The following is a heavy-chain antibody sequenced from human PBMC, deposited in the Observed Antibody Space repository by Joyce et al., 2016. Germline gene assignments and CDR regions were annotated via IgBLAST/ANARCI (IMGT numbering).Heavy chain of an antibody. CDR3: TRGLSAFDYSNYAGYDY. CDR1: GGSFSGYY. Sequence: QVQLQQWGAGLLKPSETLSLTCAVYGGSFSGYYWSWIRQPPGKGLEWIGEINHSGSTNYNPSLESRVNISVDTAKNQFPLRLSSVTDADTAVYYCTRGLSAFDYSNYAGYDYWGQGTLVTVSS. CDR2: INHSGST. V-gene: IGHV4-34*01. J-gene: IGHJ4*02. D-gene: IGHD4-11*01.